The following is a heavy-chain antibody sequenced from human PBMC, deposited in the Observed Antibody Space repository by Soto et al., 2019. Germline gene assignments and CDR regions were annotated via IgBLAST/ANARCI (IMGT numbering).Heavy chain of an antibody. V-gene: IGHV4-30-2*01. J-gene: IGHJ4*02. Sequence: QLQLQESGSGLVKPSQTLSLTCAVSGGSISSGGYSWSWIRQPPGKGLEWIGYIYYSGSTYYNPSLKSRVTISVDMSKNQFSLKLSSVTAADTAVYYCASAGGLGAVAADYWGQGTLVTVSS. CDR3: ASAGGLGAVAADY. CDR2: IYYSGST. CDR1: GGSISSGGYS. D-gene: IGHD6-19*01.